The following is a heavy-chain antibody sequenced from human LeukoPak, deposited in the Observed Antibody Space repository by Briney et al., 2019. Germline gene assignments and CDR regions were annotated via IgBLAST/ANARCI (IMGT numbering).Heavy chain of an antibody. D-gene: IGHD4-17*01. CDR1: GGTFSSYA. J-gene: IGHJ3*02. CDR2: IIPIFGTA. CDR3: ASGIHYGDYAANDAFDI. Sequence: GATVKVSCKASGGTFSSYAISWVRQAPGQGLEWMGGIIPIFGTANYAQKFQGRVTITADESTSTAYMELSSLRSEDTAVYYCASGIHYGDYAANDAFDIWGQGTMVTVSS. V-gene: IGHV1-69*13.